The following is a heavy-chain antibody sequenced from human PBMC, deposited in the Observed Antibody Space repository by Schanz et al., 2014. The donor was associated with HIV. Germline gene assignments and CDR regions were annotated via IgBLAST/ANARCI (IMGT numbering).Heavy chain of an antibody. V-gene: IGHV1-2*02. CDR2: INPNSGGT. Sequence: QVQLVQSGAEVKKPGSSVKVSCKASGDTFTGYYIHWVRQAPGQGLEWMGWINPNSGGTNSAQKFQGRVTMSMDTSISTACMEVRSLSSDDTALYFCARDLVDSSTWYDAFDIWGQGTKVTVSS. D-gene: IGHD6-13*01. CDR3: ARDLVDSSTWYDAFDI. J-gene: IGHJ3*02. CDR1: GDTFTGYY.